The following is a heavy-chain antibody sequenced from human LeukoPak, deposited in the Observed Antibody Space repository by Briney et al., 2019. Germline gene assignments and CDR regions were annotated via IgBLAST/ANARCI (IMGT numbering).Heavy chain of an antibody. CDR3: ALSDTAMVKGGFDY. J-gene: IGHJ4*02. Sequence: SETLSLTCTVSGGSIRSYYWSWIRQPPGKGLEWIGYIYYSGSTNYNPSLKSRVSITVDTSKNQFSLRLSSVTAADTAVYYCALSDTAMVKGGFDYWGQETLVTVSS. CDR1: GGSIRSYY. CDR2: IYYSGST. D-gene: IGHD5-18*01. V-gene: IGHV4-59*01.